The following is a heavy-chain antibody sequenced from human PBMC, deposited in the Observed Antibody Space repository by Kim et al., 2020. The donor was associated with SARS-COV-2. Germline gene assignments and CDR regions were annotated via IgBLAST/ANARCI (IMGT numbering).Heavy chain of an antibody. V-gene: IGHV3-48*02. CDR3: ARGTGYYYDSSGYYRDFDY. J-gene: IGHJ4*02. D-gene: IGHD3-22*01. Sequence: GGSLRLSCAASGFTFSSYSMNWVRQAPGKGLEWVSYISSSSSTIYYADSVKGRFTISRDNAKNSLYLQMNSLRDEDTAVYYCARGTGYYYDSSGYYRDFDYWGQGTLVTVSS. CDR2: ISSSSSTI. CDR1: GFTFSSYS.